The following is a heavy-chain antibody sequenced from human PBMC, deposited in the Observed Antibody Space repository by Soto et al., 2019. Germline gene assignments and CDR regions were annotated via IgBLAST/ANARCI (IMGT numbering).Heavy chain of an antibody. CDR1: GGSISSYY. D-gene: IGHD3-10*01. J-gene: IGHJ4*02. CDR3: ARDTSSYYYGSGTGGYFDY. Sequence: SETLSLTCTVSGGSISSYYWSWIRQPAGKGLEWIGRIYTSGSTNYNPSLKSRVTMSVDTSKNQFSLKLSSVTAADTAVYYCARDTSSYYYGSGTGGYFDYWGQGTLVTVPQ. V-gene: IGHV4-4*07. CDR2: IYTSGST.